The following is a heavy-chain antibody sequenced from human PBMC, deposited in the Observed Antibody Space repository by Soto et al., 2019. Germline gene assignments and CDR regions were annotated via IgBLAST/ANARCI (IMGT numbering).Heavy chain of an antibody. V-gene: IGHV4-61*01. Sequence: SETLSLTCTVSGGSGGSGTYYWSWIRQPPGKGLEWIGYIYYTGSTNYSPSLKSRVTISIDTSKNQFSLKLSSVTAADTAVYYCARLRSWLDYWGQGTLVT. CDR2: IYYTGST. J-gene: IGHJ4*02. D-gene: IGHD6-13*01. CDR3: ARLRSWLDY. CDR1: GGSGGSGTYY.